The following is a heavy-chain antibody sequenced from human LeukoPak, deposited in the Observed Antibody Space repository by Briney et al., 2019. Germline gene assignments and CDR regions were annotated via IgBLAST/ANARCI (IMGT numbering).Heavy chain of an antibody. D-gene: IGHD5-18*01. CDR3: ARAPGYRGFLDY. CDR1: GFTFSSYA. Sequence: GGSLRLSCAASGFTFSSYAMSWVRQAPGKGLEWVSFISSSSSYIYYVDSVKGRFTISRDNAKNSLYLQMNSLRAEDTAVYYCARAPGYRGFLDYWGQGNLVTVSS. V-gene: IGHV3-21*01. J-gene: IGHJ4*02. CDR2: ISSSSSYI.